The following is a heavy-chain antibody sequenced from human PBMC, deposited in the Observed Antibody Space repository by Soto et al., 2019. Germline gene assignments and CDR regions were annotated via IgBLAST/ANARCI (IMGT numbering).Heavy chain of an antibody. V-gene: IGHV3-9*01. J-gene: IGHJ6*03. Sequence: EVQLVESGGGLVQPGRSLRLSCAASGFIFDDYAMHWVRQAPGKGLEWVSGINWNSGSRGYADSVKGRFTISRDNAKNSLYLQMSSLRAEDTALYYCAKAGAGYDSWDYDYYYYMDVWGKGTTVTVSS. D-gene: IGHD2-15*01. CDR2: INWNSGSR. CDR3: AKAGAGYDSWDYDYYYYMDV. CDR1: GFIFDDYA.